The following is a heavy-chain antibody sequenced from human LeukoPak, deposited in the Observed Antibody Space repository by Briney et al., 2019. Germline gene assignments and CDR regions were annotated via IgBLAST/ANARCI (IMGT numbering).Heavy chain of an antibody. CDR2: INHSGST. Sequence: SETLSLTCAVYGGSFSGYYWSWIRQPPGKGLEWIGEINHSGSTNYNPSLKSRVTISVDTSKNQFSLKLSSVTAADTAVYYCARGGYGNFDYWGQGTLVTVSS. CDR3: ARGGYGNFDY. J-gene: IGHJ4*02. V-gene: IGHV4-34*01. D-gene: IGHD3-10*01. CDR1: GGSFSGYY.